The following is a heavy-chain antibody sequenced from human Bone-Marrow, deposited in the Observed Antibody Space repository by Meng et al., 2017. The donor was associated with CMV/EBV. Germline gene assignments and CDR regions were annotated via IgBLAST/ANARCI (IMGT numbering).Heavy chain of an antibody. D-gene: IGHD2-2*02. CDR1: GGSVNSVSYY. J-gene: IGHJ2*01. CDR3: ARVVPAAIGGWYFDL. V-gene: IGHV4-61*01. Sequence: SETLSLTCTVSGGSVNSVSYYWSWIRQPPGKGLEWIGHIYYIGSTNYNPSLKSRVTISVDTSKNQFSLKLSSVTAADTAVYYCARVVPAAIGGWYFDLWGRGTLVTVSS. CDR2: IYYIGST.